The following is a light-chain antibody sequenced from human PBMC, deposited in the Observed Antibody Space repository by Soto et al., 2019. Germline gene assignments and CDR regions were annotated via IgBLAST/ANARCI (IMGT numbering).Light chain of an antibody. CDR2: SNK. V-gene: IGLV1-44*01. J-gene: IGLJ3*02. CDR3: AAWDDSLNGFWV. CDR1: SSNIGSNT. Sequence: QSVLTQPPSASGTPGQRVTISCSGSSSNIGSNTVNWYQQLPGTAPKLLIYSNKQRPSGVPVRFSGSKSGTSASLAISGLQSEDEADYYCAAWDDSLNGFWVFGGGTKLTVL.